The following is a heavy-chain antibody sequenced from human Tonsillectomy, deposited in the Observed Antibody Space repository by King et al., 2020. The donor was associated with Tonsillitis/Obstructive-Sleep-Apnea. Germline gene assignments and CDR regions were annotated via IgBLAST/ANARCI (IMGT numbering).Heavy chain of an antibody. CDR1: GFTFSTYA. J-gene: IGHJ5*02. CDR2: ISYDGSNK. CDR3: ATDPRLDYDFWSGPFLGWFDP. Sequence: VQLVESGGGVVQPGRSLRLSCAASGFTFSTYAMHWVRQAPGKGLEWVAVISYDGSNKYYADSVKGRFTISRDNSKNTLYLQMNSLRAEDTAVYYCATDPRLDYDFWSGPFLGWFDPWGQGTLVTVSS. D-gene: IGHD3-3*01. V-gene: IGHV3-30*04.